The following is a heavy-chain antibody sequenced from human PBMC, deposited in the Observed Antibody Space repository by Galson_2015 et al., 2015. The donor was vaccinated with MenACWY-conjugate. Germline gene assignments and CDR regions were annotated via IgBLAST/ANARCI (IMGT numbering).Heavy chain of an antibody. J-gene: IGHJ6*02. Sequence: QSGAEVKKPGESLKISCTGSGYSFTTYWIGWVRQMPGKGLEWMGIIYPGDSDTTYSPSFQGQVTISADKFISTSYLQWSSLKASDSAIYYCARHYNVYCTTTSCYPETHSRMDVWGQGTTVTVSS. D-gene: IGHD2-2*01. CDR2: IYPGDSDT. CDR3: ARHYNVYCTTTSCYPETHSRMDV. CDR1: GYSFTTYW. V-gene: IGHV5-51*01.